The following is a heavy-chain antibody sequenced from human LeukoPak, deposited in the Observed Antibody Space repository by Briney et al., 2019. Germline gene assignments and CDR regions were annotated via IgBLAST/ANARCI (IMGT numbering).Heavy chain of an antibody. CDR1: GYTFTGYY. CDR3: ARSRSVITTTIIVIRRPWFDP. CDR2: INPNSGGT. Sequence: ASVKVSCKASGYTFTGYYMHWVRQAPGQGLEWMGWINPNSGGTNYAQKFQGRVTMTRDTSISTAYMELSRLRSDDTAVYYCARSRSVITTTIIVIRRPWFDPWGQGTLVIVSS. D-gene: IGHD3-22*01. J-gene: IGHJ5*02. V-gene: IGHV1-2*02.